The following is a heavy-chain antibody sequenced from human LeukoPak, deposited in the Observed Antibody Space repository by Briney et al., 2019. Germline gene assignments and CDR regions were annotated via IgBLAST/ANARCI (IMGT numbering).Heavy chain of an antibody. CDR1: GGSISSYY. Sequence: SETLSLTCTVSGGSISSYYWIWIRQPPGKGLEWIGYIYYSGSANYNPSLKSRITMSVDTSKNEFSLKLSSVTAADTAVYYCASGRPPGAYWGQGTLVTVSS. D-gene: IGHD2-2*01. J-gene: IGHJ4*02. V-gene: IGHV4-59*13. CDR3: ASGRPPGAY. CDR2: IYYSGSA.